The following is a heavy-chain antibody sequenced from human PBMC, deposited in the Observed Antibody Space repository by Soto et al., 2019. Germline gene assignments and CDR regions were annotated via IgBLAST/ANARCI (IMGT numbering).Heavy chain of an antibody. D-gene: IGHD1-1*01. CDR3: ARTHWQSDYLEGFDL. CDR2: ISAYNGDT. V-gene: IGHV1-18*04. J-gene: IGHJ4*02. CDR1: GYTFTSHG. Sequence: ASVKVSCKTSGYTFTSHGISWVRWAPGAGLEWMGWISAYNGDTKYAQRVQDRVSMTTDTSTATAYIELRSLRFDDTAIYFCARTHWQSDYLEGFDLWGQGTTVPVSS.